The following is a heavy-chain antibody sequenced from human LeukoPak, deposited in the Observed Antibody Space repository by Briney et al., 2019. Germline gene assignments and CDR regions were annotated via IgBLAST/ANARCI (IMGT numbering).Heavy chain of an antibody. Sequence: PSETLSLTCAVSGGSISSSNWWSWVRQPPGKGLEWIGKIYHSGSTNYNPSLKSRVTISVDKSKNQFSLKLSSVTAADTAVYYCARELSSYDILTGYFHNFDYWGQGTLVTVSS. CDR3: ARELSSYDILTGYFHNFDY. D-gene: IGHD3-9*01. CDR1: GGSISSSNW. V-gene: IGHV4-4*02. J-gene: IGHJ4*02. CDR2: IYHSGST.